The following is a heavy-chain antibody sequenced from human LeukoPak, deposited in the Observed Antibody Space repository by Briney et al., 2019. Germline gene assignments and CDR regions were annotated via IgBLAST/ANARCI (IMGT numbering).Heavy chain of an antibody. V-gene: IGHV4-30-2*01. CDR1: GGSVSTIGYS. Sequence: PSQTLSLTCGVSGGSVSTIGYSWSWIRQPPGKGLEWIGYIYQSGSTSYNPSLQSRVTISIDKSKNQFFLKLSSVTAADTAVYYCARDSYYDNSGEGAFDIWGQGTLVTVSS. J-gene: IGHJ3*02. CDR2: IYQSGST. D-gene: IGHD3-22*01. CDR3: ARDSYYDNSGEGAFDI.